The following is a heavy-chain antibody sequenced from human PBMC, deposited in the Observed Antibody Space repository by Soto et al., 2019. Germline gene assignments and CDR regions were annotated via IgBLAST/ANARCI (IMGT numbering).Heavy chain of an antibody. CDR3: ARAGYYDSSGYMDY. J-gene: IGHJ4*02. CDR2: ISYDGSNK. CDR1: GFTFSSYA. V-gene: IGHV3-30-3*01. Sequence: QVQLVESGGGVVQPGRSLRLSCAASGFTFSSYAMHWVRQAPGKGLEWVAVISYDGSNKYYADSVKGRFTISRDNSKNTLYLQMNSLRAEDTAVYYCARAGYYDSSGYMDYWGQGTLVTVSS. D-gene: IGHD3-22*01.